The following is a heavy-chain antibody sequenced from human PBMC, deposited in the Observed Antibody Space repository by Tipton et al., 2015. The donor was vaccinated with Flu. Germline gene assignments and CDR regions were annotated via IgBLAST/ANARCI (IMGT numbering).Heavy chain of an antibody. CDR1: GFTFDDYS. D-gene: IGHD6-6*01. V-gene: IGHV3-9*01. CDR2: ISWNSGNI. CDR3: ARGLSLGPRSIFDI. J-gene: IGHJ3*02. Sequence: SLRLSCAASGFTFDDYSMHWVRQTPGKGLEWVSGISWNSGNIGYADSVKGRFTISRDNAKNTLYLQMNSLRVDDTAVYYCARGLSLGPRSIFDIWGQGTMVTASS.